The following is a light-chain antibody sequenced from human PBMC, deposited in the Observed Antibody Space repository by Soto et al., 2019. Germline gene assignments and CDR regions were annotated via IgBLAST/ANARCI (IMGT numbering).Light chain of an antibody. J-gene: IGKJ5*01. CDR3: QQRNNWPPIT. CDR2: DAS. Sequence: EIALTQSPGTPSLSPGERATLSCRASQSVSNSYLAWYQQKPGQAPRLLIYDASSRATGIPDRFSGSGSGTDFTLTISRLEPEDFAVYYCQQRNNWPPITFGQGTRLEIK. CDR1: QSVSNSY. V-gene: IGKV3D-20*02.